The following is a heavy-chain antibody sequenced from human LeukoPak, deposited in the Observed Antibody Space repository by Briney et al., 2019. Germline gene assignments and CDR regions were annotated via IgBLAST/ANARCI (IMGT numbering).Heavy chain of an antibody. Sequence: GGSLRLSCVASGITFSSYWMSWVRQAPGKGLEWVANMNQDGSETQYAASVQGRFTISRDNAKSALYLQMSSLRAEDTALYYCAKDYGSGSYYAFDHWGQGTPVTVSS. D-gene: IGHD3-10*01. V-gene: IGHV3-7*03. J-gene: IGHJ4*02. CDR1: GITFSSYW. CDR3: AKDYGSGSYYAFDH. CDR2: MNQDGSET.